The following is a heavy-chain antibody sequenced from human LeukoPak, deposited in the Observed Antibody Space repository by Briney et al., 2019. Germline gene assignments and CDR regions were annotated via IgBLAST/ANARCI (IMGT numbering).Heavy chain of an antibody. J-gene: IGHJ4*02. CDR2: ISSSSTYI. V-gene: IGHV3-21*01. CDR1: GFSFSNYV. D-gene: IGHD6-19*01. Sequence: NSGGSLRLSCAASGFSFSNYVMNWVRQAPGKGLEWVSSISSSSTYISYADSLKGRFIVSRDNAENSLFLQMHSLRAEDTAVYYCASQTAGGGWNSFDYWGQGTLVTVSS. CDR3: ASQTAGGGWNSFDY.